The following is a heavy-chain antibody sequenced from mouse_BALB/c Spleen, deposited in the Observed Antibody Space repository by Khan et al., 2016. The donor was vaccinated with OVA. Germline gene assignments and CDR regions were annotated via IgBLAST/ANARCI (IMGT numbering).Heavy chain of an antibody. J-gene: IGHJ3*01. Sequence: QVQLKESGPGLVQPSQSLSVTCTVSGFSLTSYGVHWVRQSPGKGLEWLGVIWRGENTDYNAAFMSRLSITKDNSKSQVFFKMNSLQADDTAIYYCAKGDYRYGKMAYWGQGTLVTVSA. CDR2: IWRGENT. CDR3: AKGDYRYGKMAY. V-gene: IGHV2-5*01. CDR1: GFSLTSYG. D-gene: IGHD2-14*01.